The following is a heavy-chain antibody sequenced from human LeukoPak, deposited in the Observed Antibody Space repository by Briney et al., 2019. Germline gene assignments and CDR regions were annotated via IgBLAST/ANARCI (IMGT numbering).Heavy chain of an antibody. V-gene: IGHV1-2*02. CDR1: VYTFTAYY. Sequence: VASVKVSCKASVYTFTAYYMHWVRQAPGQGLEWMGWINSNNGGTKYAQKFRDRVTMTRDTSISTAYMELSSLRSDDTAVYYCARQQLNHFDFWGQGTLVSVSS. J-gene: IGHJ4*02. CDR3: ARQQLNHFDF. CDR2: INSNNGGT. D-gene: IGHD6-13*01.